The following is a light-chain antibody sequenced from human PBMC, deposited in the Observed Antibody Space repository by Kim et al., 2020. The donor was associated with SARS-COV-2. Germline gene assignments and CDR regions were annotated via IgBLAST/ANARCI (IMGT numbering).Light chain of an antibody. CDR2: AAS. CDR1: QGISNY. J-gene: IGKJ4*01. CDR3: QKYNSAPLT. Sequence: DIQMTQSPSSLSASVGDRVTITCRASQGISNYLAWYQQKPGKVPKLLIYAASTLRSGVPSRFSGSGSGTDFTLTISSLQPEDVATYCCQKYNSAPLTFGRGTKVDIK. V-gene: IGKV1-27*01.